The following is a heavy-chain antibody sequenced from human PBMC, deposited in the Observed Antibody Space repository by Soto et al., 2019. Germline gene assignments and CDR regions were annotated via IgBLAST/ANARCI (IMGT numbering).Heavy chain of an antibody. CDR1: DSTFTGYT. Sequence: QVHLVQSETEVKEPGASVTVSCKTSDSTFTGYTINWVRQAPGQGLEWLGWISSLNGNTNYARKYQGRLTMTTNTSATTAYMELRSLRSDDTAVYFCARGTVTSGRRFGPWGQGTLVTVSS. D-gene: IGHD4-17*01. J-gene: IGHJ5*02. V-gene: IGHV1-18*04. CDR2: ISSLNGNT. CDR3: ARGTVTSGRRFGP.